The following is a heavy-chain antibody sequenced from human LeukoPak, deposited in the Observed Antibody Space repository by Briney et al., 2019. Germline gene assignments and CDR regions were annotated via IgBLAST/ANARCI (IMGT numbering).Heavy chain of an antibody. Sequence: ASVKVSCKVSGYTLTELSMHWVRQAPGKGLEWMGGFDPEDGETIYAQKFQGRVTMTEDTSTDTAYMELSSLRSEDTAVYYCARGDCSSTSCYAEYFQHWGQGTLVTVSS. CDR2: FDPEDGET. CDR3: ARGDCSSTSCYAEYFQH. CDR1: GYTLTELS. D-gene: IGHD2-2*01. J-gene: IGHJ1*01. V-gene: IGHV1-24*01.